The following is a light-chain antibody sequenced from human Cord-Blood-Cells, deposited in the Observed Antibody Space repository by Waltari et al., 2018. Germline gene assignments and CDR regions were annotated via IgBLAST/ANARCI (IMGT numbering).Light chain of an antibody. CDR3: HQYNNWLSFT. CDR1: ESVSSN. J-gene: IGKJ3*01. Sequence: EIVMTQSTATLSVSPGERATLSCRASESVSSNLAWSQQNTGQAPRLLIYGASTSATGIPARFSGSGSWTEFTLTISSLQSEDFAVYYCHQYNNWLSFTFGPGTKVDIK. V-gene: IGKV3-15*01. CDR2: GAS.